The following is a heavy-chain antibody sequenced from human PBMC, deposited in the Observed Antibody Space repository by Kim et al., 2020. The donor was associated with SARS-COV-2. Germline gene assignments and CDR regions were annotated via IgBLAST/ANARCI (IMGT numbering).Heavy chain of an antibody. CDR1: GGSFSGYY. D-gene: IGHD3-10*01. CDR2: INHSGST. CDR3: ARSLGSRGSGSYRFDP. V-gene: IGHV4-34*01. J-gene: IGHJ5*02. Sequence: SETLSLTCAVYGGSFSGYYWSWIRQPPGKGLEWIGEINHSGSTNYNPSLKSRVTISVDTSKNQFSLKLSSVTAADTAVYYCARSLGSRGSGSYRFDPWGQGTLVTVSS.